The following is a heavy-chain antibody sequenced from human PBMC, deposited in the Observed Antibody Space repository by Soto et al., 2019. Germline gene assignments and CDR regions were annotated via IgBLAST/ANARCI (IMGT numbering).Heavy chain of an antibody. J-gene: IGHJ6*03. CDR2: ISSSSSYI. CDR1: GFTFSSYS. CDR3: ARRPCTNGVCPGDYYYYMDV. V-gene: IGHV3-21*01. Sequence: GGSLRLSCAASGFTFSSYSMNWVRQAPGKGLEWVSSISSSSSYIYYADSVKGRFTISRDNAKNSLYLQMNSLRAEDTAVYYCARRPCTNGVCPGDYYYYMDVWGKGTTVTVSS. D-gene: IGHD2-8*01.